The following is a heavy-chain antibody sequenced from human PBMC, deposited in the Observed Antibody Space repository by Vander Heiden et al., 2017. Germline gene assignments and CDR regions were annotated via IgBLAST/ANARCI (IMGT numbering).Heavy chain of an antibody. Sequence: QVQLQESGPGLVKPSATLSRTSTVPGRSISSYYWSWIRQPPGKGLEWIGYIYDSGSTNYNPSRKSRVTISVDTSKNQFSRKLSSVTAADTAVYYCARDDSSGPAAFDIWVQGTMVTVSS. D-gene: IGHD3-22*01. CDR3: ARDDSSGPAAFDI. CDR1: GRSISSYY. V-gene: IGHV4-59*01. CDR2: IYDSGST. J-gene: IGHJ3*02.